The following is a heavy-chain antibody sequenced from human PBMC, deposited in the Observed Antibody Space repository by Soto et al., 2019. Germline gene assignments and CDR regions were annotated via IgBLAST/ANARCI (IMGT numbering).Heavy chain of an antibody. J-gene: IGHJ6*02. Sequence: SETLSLTCTVSGGSISSYYWSWIRQPPGKGLEWIGYIYYSGSTNYNPSLKSRVTISVDTSKNQFSLKLSSVTAADTAVYYCARAILDYYDSSGYPPYYYYYGTDVWGQGTTVTVSS. CDR1: GGSISSYY. CDR3: ARAILDYYDSSGYPPYYYYYGTDV. V-gene: IGHV4-59*01. CDR2: IYYSGST. D-gene: IGHD3-22*01.